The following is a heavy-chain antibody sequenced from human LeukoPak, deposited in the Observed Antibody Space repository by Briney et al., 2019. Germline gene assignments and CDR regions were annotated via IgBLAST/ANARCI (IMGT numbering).Heavy chain of an antibody. Sequence: ASVKVSCKASGYTFTSYGISWVRQASGQGLEWMGWISAYNGSTSYAQKFQGRVTMTRDTSTSTVYMEMSSLRSEDTAVYYCARGYSYGYFLYYFDYWGQGTLVTVSS. CDR1: GYTFTSYG. V-gene: IGHV1-18*01. CDR3: ARGYSYGYFLYYFDY. D-gene: IGHD5-18*01. CDR2: ISAYNGST. J-gene: IGHJ4*02.